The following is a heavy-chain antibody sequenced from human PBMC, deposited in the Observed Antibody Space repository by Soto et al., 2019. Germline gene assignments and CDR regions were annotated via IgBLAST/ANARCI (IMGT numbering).Heavy chain of an antibody. CDR2: INPNSGGT. V-gene: IGHV1-2*02. D-gene: IGHD5-12*01. CDR3: ASLDSGYEYYFDY. J-gene: IGHJ4*02. Sequence: ASVKVSCKASGYTFTGYYMHWVRQAPGQGLEWMGWINPNSGGTNYAQKFQGRVTMTRDTSISTAYMELSRLRSDDTAVYYCASLDSGYEYYFDYWGQGTLVTVSS. CDR1: GYTFTGYY.